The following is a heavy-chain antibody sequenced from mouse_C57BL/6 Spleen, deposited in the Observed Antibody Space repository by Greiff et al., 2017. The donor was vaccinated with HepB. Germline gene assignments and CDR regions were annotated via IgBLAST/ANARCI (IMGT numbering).Heavy chain of an antibody. CDR1: GYTFTDDN. J-gene: IGHJ2*01. Sequence: EVKLMESGPELVKPGASVKMSCKASGYTFTDDNMHWVKQCHGKSLEWIGYINPNNGGTSYNQKFKGKATLTVNKSSSTAYMELRSLTSEDSAVYYCARGDSNSYYFDYWGQGTTLTVSS. V-gene: IGHV1-22*01. D-gene: IGHD2-5*01. CDR2: INPNNGGT. CDR3: ARGDSNSYYFDY.